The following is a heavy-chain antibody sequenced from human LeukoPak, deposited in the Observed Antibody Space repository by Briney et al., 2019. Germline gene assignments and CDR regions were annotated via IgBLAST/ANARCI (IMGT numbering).Heavy chain of an antibody. CDR3: ARGFDGDGYTYNWFDP. J-gene: IGHJ5*02. D-gene: IGHD5-24*01. CDR1: GGTFSSYA. Sequence: SVKVSCKASGGTFSSYAISWVRQAPGQGLEWMGRIIPIFGTANYAQKFQGRVTITTDESTSTAYMELSSLRSEDTAVYYCARGFDGDGYTYNWFDPWGQGTLVTVYS. CDR2: IIPIFGTA. V-gene: IGHV1-69*05.